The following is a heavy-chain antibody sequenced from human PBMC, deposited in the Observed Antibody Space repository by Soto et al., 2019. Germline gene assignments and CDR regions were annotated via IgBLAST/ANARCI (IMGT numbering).Heavy chain of an antibody. D-gene: IGHD4-4*01. CDR3: ARDKAVRYYYYGMDV. CDR2: IWYDGSNK. Sequence: GGALRLSCAASGFTFSSYGMHWVRQAPGKGLEWVAVIWYDGSNKYYADSVKGRFTISRDNSKNTLYLQMNSLRAEDTAVYYCARDKAVRYYYYGMDVWGQGTTVTV. V-gene: IGHV3-33*01. J-gene: IGHJ6*02. CDR1: GFTFSSYG.